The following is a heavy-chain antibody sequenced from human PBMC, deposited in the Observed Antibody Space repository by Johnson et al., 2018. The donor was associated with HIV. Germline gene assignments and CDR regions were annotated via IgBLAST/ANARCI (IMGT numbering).Heavy chain of an antibody. Sequence: QVLLVESGGGLVQPGGSLRLSCSASGFTFSDYYITWIRQAPGKGLEWISYISSSGSTIYYADSVKGRFTSSRDNSKNSLYLQMNSLRAEDTAVYYCAKVLKAGGRMNDGFDIWGQGTLVTVSS. J-gene: IGHJ3*02. V-gene: IGHV3-11*04. CDR1: GFTFSDYY. D-gene: IGHD1-26*01. CDR2: ISSSGSTI. CDR3: AKVLKAGGRMNDGFDI.